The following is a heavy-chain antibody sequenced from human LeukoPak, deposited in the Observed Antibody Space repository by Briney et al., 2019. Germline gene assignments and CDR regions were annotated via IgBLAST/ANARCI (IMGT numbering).Heavy chain of an antibody. Sequence: SQTLSLTCTLSARSISSGSYDWSWTRQPAGKGRDWIGRIFTSRSTNYNPSLKTRVTISVDPSKNQFSLKLSSVTAADTAVYYCAKEMRNRHYSYYYYMDVWGKGTTVTVSS. CDR3: AKEMRNRHYSYYYYMDV. CDR2: IFTSRST. J-gene: IGHJ6*03. D-gene: IGHD1-14*01. CDR1: ARSISSGSYD. V-gene: IGHV4-61*02.